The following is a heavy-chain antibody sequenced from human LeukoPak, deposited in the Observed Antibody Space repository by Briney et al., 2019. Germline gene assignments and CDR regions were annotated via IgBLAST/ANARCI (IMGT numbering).Heavy chain of an antibody. CDR3: ARSGSYYTARFDY. Sequence: ASVKVSCKASGYTFTNYDINWVRQATGQGLEWMGWMNPNSGNTGYAQKFQGRITMTRNTSINTAYVELSSLRSEDTAVYYCARSGSYYTARFDYWGQGTLVTVSS. J-gene: IGHJ4*02. V-gene: IGHV1-8*01. CDR2: MNPNSGNT. CDR1: GYTFTNYD. D-gene: IGHD3-10*01.